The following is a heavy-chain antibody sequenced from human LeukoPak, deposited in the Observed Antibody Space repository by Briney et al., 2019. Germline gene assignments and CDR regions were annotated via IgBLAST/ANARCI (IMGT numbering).Heavy chain of an antibody. CDR2: INYSGST. Sequence: PSETLSLTCTVSGGSITTSNYYWGWIRQPPGKGLEWTGIINYSGSTYYNPSLKSRVTMSVDTSKNQFSLKLNSVTAADTAVYYCAGVPTSDYFDCWGQGTLVTVYS. J-gene: IGHJ4*02. CDR3: AGVPTSDYFDC. V-gene: IGHV4-39*07. CDR1: GGSITTSNYY.